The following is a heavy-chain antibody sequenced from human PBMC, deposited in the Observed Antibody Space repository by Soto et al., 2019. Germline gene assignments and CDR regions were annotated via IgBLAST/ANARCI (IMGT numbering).Heavy chain of an antibody. CDR3: AKGTPSYDFWSGEYEY. CDR2: ISGSGGST. D-gene: IGHD3-3*01. CDR1: GFTFSSYA. V-gene: IGHV3-23*01. Sequence: GSLRLSCAASGFTFSSYAMSWVRQAPGKGLEWVSAISGSGGSTYYADSVKGRFTISRDNSKNTLYLQMNSLRAEDTAVYYCAKGTPSYDFWSGEYEYWGQGTLVTVSS. J-gene: IGHJ4*02.